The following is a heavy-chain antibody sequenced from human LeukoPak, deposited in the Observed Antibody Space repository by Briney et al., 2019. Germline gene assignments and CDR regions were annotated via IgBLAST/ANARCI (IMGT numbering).Heavy chain of an antibody. CDR1: GFTFDDYA. V-gene: IGHV3-9*01. J-gene: IGHJ4*02. Sequence: PGGSLRLSCAASGFTFDDYAMHLVRQAPGKGLEWVSGISWNSGSIGYADSVKGRFTISRDNAKNSLYLQVNSLRAEDTALYYCAKGDSGSYVRPADYWGQGTLVTVSS. CDR2: ISWNSGSI. CDR3: AKGDSGSYVRPADY. D-gene: IGHD1-26*01.